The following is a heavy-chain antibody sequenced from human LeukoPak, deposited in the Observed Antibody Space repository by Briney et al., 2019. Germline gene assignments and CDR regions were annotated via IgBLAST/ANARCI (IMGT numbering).Heavy chain of an antibody. Sequence: GASVKVSCKASGGTFSSYAISWVRQAPGQGLEWMGGIIPIFGTANYAQKFQGRVTITADESTSTAYMELSSLRSEDTAVYYCASPQLGGTDLDYWGQGTLVTVSS. CDR1: GGTFSSYA. D-gene: IGHD6-19*01. CDR2: IIPIFGTA. CDR3: ASPQLGGTDLDY. V-gene: IGHV1-69*13. J-gene: IGHJ4*02.